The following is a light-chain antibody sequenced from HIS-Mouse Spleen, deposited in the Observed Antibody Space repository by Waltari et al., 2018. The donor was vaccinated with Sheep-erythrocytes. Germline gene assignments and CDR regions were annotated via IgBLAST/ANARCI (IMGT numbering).Light chain of an antibody. CDR3: QVWDSSSDHVV. CDR2: DDS. Sequence: SYVLTQPPSVSVAPGQTARITCGGNNIGSKSVQWYQQKPGQAPVLDVYDDSDRPSGIPERFSGSNSGNTATLTISRVEAGDEADYYCQVWDSSSDHVVFGGGTKLTVL. CDR1: NIGSKS. J-gene: IGLJ2*01. V-gene: IGLV3-21*02.